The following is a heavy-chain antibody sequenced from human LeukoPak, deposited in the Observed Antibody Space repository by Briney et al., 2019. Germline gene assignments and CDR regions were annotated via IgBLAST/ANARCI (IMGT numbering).Heavy chain of an antibody. Sequence: VASVKVSCKASGYTFTSYDINWVRQATGQGLEWMGWMNPNSGNTGYAQKFQGRVTMTRNTSISTAYMELSSLRSEDTAVYYCARVYNLGYYFDYWGQGTLVTVSS. CDR2: MNPNSGNT. CDR1: GYTFTSYD. D-gene: IGHD1-14*01. V-gene: IGHV1-8*01. J-gene: IGHJ4*02. CDR3: ARVYNLGYYFDY.